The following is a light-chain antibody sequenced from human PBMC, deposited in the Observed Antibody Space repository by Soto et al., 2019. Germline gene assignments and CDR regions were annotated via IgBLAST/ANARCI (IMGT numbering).Light chain of an antibody. CDR3: QQFGNSPWT. J-gene: IGKJ1*01. CDR1: QSVPSTY. V-gene: IGKV3-20*01. CDR2: GTS. Sequence: VLSQSPAILSLSPGERATLSCRASQSVPSTYFAWYQQKAGQPPRLLISGTSNRATGIPDRFSGSGSGTDFTLTISRLEPEDFAVYFCQQFGNSPWTFGQGTQVDIK.